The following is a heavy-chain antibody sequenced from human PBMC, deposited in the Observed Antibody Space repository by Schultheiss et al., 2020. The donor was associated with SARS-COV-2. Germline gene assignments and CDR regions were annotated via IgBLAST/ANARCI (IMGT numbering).Heavy chain of an antibody. V-gene: IGHV3-33*01. D-gene: IGHD2-2*01. CDR3: ARDGIVVVPAILVQNYMDV. J-gene: IGHJ6*03. CDR1: GFTFSSYG. CDR2: IWYDGSNK. Sequence: GGSLRLSCAASGFTFSSYGMHWVRQAPGKGLEWVAVIWYDGSNKYYADSVKGRFTISRDNSKNTLYLQMNSLRAEDTAVYYCARDGIVVVPAILVQNYMDVWGKGTTVTVSS.